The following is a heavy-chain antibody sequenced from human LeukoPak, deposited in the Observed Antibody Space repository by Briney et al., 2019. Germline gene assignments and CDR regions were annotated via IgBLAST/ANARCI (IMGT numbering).Heavy chain of an antibody. V-gene: IGHV3-66*01. D-gene: IGHD3-22*01. Sequence: GGSLRLACAASGFTVSSNYMSWVRQAPGKGLEWVSIIYSGGSTYYADSVKGRFTISRDNSKNTLYLQMNSLRAEDTAVYYCARDISSGYYDAFDIWGQGTMVTVSS. J-gene: IGHJ3*02. CDR3: ARDISSGYYDAFDI. CDR2: IYSGGST. CDR1: GFTVSSNY.